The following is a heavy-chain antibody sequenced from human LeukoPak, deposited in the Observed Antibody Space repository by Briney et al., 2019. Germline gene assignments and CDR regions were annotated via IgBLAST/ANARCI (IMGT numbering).Heavy chain of an antibody. J-gene: IGHJ4*02. CDR3: ARSSSGWYLKN. D-gene: IGHD6-19*01. Sequence: GASVKVSCKASGYTFTGYYMHWVRQATGQGLEWMGRINPNSGGTNYAQKVQGRVPMTRDTSISTAYMDLSRLRSDDTAVYYCARSSSGWYLKNWGQGTLVTVSS. CDR1: GYTFTGYY. V-gene: IGHV1-2*06. CDR2: INPNSGGT.